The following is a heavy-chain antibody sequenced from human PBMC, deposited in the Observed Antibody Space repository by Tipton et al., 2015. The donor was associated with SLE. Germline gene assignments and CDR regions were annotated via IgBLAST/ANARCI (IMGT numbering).Heavy chain of an antibody. CDR1: GGSISSYY. D-gene: IGHD3-3*01. CDR2: IYHSGST. V-gene: IGHV4-59*01. Sequence: TLSLTCTVSGGSISSYYWSWIRQPPGKGLEWIGYIYHSGSTYYNPSLKSRVTISVDTSKNQFSLKLSSVTAADTAVYYCARSLGGFWSGYYPHYMDVWGKGTTVTVSS. CDR3: ARSLGGFWSGYYPHYMDV. J-gene: IGHJ6*03.